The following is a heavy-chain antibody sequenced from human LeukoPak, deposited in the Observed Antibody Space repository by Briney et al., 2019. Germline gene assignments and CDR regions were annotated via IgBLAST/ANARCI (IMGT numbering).Heavy chain of an antibody. CDR1: GFTVSSNY. D-gene: IGHD3-9*01. CDR3: ARGGGLRYFDWFEP. V-gene: IGHV4-34*01. CDR2: INHSGST. Sequence: GSLRLSCAASGFTVSSNYMSWVRQPPGKGLEWIGEINHSGSTNYNPSLKSRVTISVDASKNQFSLKLSSVTAADTAVYYCARGGGLRYFDWFEPWGQGTLATVSS. J-gene: IGHJ5*02.